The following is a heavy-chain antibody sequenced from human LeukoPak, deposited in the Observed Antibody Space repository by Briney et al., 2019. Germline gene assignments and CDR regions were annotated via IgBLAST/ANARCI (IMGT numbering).Heavy chain of an antibody. CDR2: FRGGGGSP. CDR3: AKGKVVPATIYDY. J-gene: IGHJ4*02. CDR1: GVTFRSYA. D-gene: IGHD2-2*02. Sequence: GGSLRLSCAASGVTFRSYAMSWVRQAPGKGLEWVSGFRGGGGSPDYADSVKGRSTISRDNSKNTLYLQMNSLRAEDTAIYYCAKGKVVPATIYDYWGQGTLVTVSP. V-gene: IGHV3-23*01.